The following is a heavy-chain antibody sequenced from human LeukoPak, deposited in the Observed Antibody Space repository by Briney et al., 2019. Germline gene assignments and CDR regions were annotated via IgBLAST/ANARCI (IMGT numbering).Heavy chain of an antibody. CDR2: IYYSGST. CDR1: GGSISSGGYF. Sequence: SETLSLTCTVSGGSISSGGYFWSWIRQHSGKGLEWIGYIYYSGSTYYSPSLKSRVTISVDTSKNQFSLKLNSVTAADTAVYYCASLSGFYLDWGQGTLVTVSS. D-gene: IGHD3-22*01. CDR3: ASLSGFYLD. V-gene: IGHV4-31*03. J-gene: IGHJ4*02.